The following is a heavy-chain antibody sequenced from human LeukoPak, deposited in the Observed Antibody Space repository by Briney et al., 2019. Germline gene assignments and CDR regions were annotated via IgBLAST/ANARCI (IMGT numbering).Heavy chain of an antibody. CDR3: ARERSCPNGECVSYFDS. CDR2: IKEDGSEK. D-gene: IGHD2-8*01. J-gene: IGHJ4*02. V-gene: IGHV3-7*01. Sequence: GGSLRLSCVASGFTFSNYWMSWVRQAPGKGLEWVANIKEDGSEKYYVDSVKGRFTISRDNAKISLYLQMNSLRAEDTAVYFCARERSCPNGECVSYFDSWGQGILVTVSS. CDR1: GFTFSNYW.